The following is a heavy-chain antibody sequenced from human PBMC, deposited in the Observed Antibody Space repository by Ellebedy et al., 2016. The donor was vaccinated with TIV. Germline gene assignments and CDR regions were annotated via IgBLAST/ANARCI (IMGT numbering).Heavy chain of an antibody. V-gene: IGHV4-39*01. Sequence: SETLSLTCTVSGGSISRSSSYWGWIRQPPGKGLEWIGSIYHTGSTDYNPSLRSRVSISADTSKNQFSLRLGSVTAADTAVYYCARWFGELLYVRWFDPWGQGTLVTVSS. CDR3: ARWFGELLYVRWFDP. D-gene: IGHD3-10*01. J-gene: IGHJ5*02. CDR1: GGSISRSSSY. CDR2: IYHTGST.